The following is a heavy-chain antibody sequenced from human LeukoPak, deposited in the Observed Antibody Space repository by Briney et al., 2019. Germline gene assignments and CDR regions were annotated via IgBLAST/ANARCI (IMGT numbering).Heavy chain of an antibody. CDR2: INPNSGGT. V-gene: IGHV1-2*02. J-gene: IGHJ4*02. Sequence: ASVKVSCKASGYTFTGYYMHWVRQAPGQGLEWMGWINPNSGGTNYAQKFQGRVTMTRDTSISTAYMELSRLRSDDTAVYYCARYVVYGSGKYYFDYWGQGTLVTVSS. CDR3: ARYVVYGSGKYYFDY. D-gene: IGHD3-10*01. CDR1: GYTFTGYY.